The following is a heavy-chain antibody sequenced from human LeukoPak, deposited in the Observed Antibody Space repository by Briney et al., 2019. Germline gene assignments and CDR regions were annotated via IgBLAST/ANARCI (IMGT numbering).Heavy chain of an antibody. CDR3: ARDFHYYDILTGYFDY. J-gene: IGHJ4*02. D-gene: IGHD3-9*01. Sequence: GGSLRLSCAASGFTFSSYGMHWVRQAPGKGLEGVAVIWYDGSNKYYADSVKGRFTISRDNSKNTLYLQMNSLRAEDTAVYYCARDFHYYDILTGYFDYWGQGTLVTVSS. CDR2: IWYDGSNK. V-gene: IGHV3-33*01. CDR1: GFTFSSYG.